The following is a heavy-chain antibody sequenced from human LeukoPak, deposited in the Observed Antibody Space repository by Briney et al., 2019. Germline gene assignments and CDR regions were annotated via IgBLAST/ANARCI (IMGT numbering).Heavy chain of an antibody. CDR3: ARDRSYGSFDF. Sequence: GGSLRLSCAASGFTFDDYAMHWVRQAPGKGLEWVSGISWNSRSIGYADSVKGRFTISRDNAKNSLYLQMNSLRAEDTALYYCARDRSYGSFDFWGQGTLVTVSS. V-gene: IGHV3-9*01. J-gene: IGHJ4*02. CDR2: ISWNSRSI. D-gene: IGHD5-18*01. CDR1: GFTFDDYA.